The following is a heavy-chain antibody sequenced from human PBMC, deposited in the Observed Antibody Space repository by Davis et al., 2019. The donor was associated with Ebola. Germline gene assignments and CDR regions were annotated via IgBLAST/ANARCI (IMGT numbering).Heavy chain of an antibody. CDR3: VRTTYGAPEY. V-gene: IGHV3-74*01. CDR2: INTDGTTT. J-gene: IGHJ4*02. D-gene: IGHD4-17*01. Sequence: GESLKISCAASGFTFSRFWMHWVRRAPGKGPVWVSLINTDGTTTTYADSVKGRFTISRDNAKNTLYLQMNSLRAEDTALYYCVRTTYGAPEYWGQGTLVTVSS. CDR1: GFTFSRFW.